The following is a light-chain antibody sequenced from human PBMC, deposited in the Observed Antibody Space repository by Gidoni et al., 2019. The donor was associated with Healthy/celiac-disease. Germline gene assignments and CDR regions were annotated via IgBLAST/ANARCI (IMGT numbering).Light chain of an antibody. V-gene: IGLV1-44*01. CDR1: SSNIGSNT. Sequence: QSVLTQPPSASGTPGQRVHISCSGSSSNIGSNTVNWYQQLPGTAPKLLIYSNNQRHSGVPDRFSGSKSGTSASLAISGLQSEDEADYYCAAWDDSLNGRVFGGGTKLTVL. J-gene: IGLJ3*02. CDR3: AAWDDSLNGRV. CDR2: SNN.